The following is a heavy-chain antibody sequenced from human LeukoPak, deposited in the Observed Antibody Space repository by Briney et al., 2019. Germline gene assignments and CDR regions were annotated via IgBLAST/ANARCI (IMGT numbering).Heavy chain of an antibody. CDR2: IVPIFGTA. Sequence: SVKVSCKASGYTFTGYYMHWVRQAPGQGLEWMGGIVPIFGTANYAQKFQGRVTITADESTSTAYMELSSLRSEDTAVYYCARDYCSSTSCYSYTENWFDPWGQGTLVTVSS. CDR3: ARDYCSSTSCYSYTENWFDP. V-gene: IGHV1-69*13. CDR1: GYTFTGYY. J-gene: IGHJ5*02. D-gene: IGHD2-2*01.